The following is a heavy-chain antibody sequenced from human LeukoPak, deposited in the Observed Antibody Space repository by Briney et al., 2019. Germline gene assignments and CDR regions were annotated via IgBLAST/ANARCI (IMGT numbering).Heavy chain of an antibody. V-gene: IGHV4-39*07. D-gene: IGHD2-21*01. J-gene: IGHJ6*03. Sequence: SETLSLTCTVSGDSITSSSYFWGWIRQPPGKGLEWIGNIYYDGSTYYNPSLKSRVTISIDTSLNQFSLKVTSVTAADTAVYYCARETEEAYSRSWGLYDSYYYMDAWGKGTTVTVS. CDR2: IYYDGST. CDR1: GDSITSSSYF. CDR3: ARETEEAYSRSWGLYDSYYYMDA.